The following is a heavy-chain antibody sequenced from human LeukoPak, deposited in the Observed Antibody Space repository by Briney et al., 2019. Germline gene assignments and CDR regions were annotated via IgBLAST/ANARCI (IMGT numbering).Heavy chain of an antibody. V-gene: IGHV4-59*01. D-gene: IGHD4-23*01. J-gene: IGHJ4*02. CDR1: GGSISSYY. Sequence: SETLSLTCTVSGGSISSYYWSWIRQPPGKGLEWIGYTYYSGSTNYNPSLKSRVTISVDTSKNQFSLKLSSVTAADTAVYYCARDRTYGGHDYWGQGTLVTVSS. CDR2: TYYSGST. CDR3: ARDRTYGGHDY.